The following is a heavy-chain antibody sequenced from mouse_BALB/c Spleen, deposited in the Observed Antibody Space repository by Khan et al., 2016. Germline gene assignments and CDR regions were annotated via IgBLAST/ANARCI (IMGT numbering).Heavy chain of an antibody. V-gene: IGHV2-2*02. CDR1: GFSLTSYG. CDR3: TNNPTLVWYYYAMDY. D-gene: IGHD2-10*02. CDR2: IWSGGST. Sequence: VQLQESGPGLVQPSQSLSITCTVSGFSLTSYGVHWVRQSPGKGLEWLGVIWSGGSTDYNAAFISRLSISKDNSKSQVFFKMNSLQANDTAIYYCTNNPTLVWYYYAMDYWGQGTSVTVSS. J-gene: IGHJ4*01.